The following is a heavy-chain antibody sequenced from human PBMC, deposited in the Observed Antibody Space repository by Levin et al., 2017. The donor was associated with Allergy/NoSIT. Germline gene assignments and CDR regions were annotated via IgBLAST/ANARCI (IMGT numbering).Heavy chain of an antibody. D-gene: IGHD1-14*01. Sequence: RAGGSLRLSCAASGLSVSNYEMNWVRQAPGKGLEWISYISVTGSSIQYSDSVKGRFTISRDNAENSVYLQMNSLRVEDTAVYYCARATASDAFDIWGLGTVVTVSS. CDR1: GLSVSNYE. J-gene: IGHJ3*02. CDR3: ARATASDAFDI. V-gene: IGHV3-48*03. CDR2: ISVTGSSI.